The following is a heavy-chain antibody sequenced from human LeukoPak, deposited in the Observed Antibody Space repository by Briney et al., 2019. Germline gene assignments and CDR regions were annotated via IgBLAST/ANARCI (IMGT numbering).Heavy chain of an antibody. D-gene: IGHD3-3*01. V-gene: IGHV3-7*01. J-gene: IGHJ4*02. Sequence: GGSLRLSCVASGFTFSSYSMSWVRQAPGKGLEWVAHIKQGGSETSYVDSVKGRFTVSRDSAKNSLYLQMNSLRAEDTAVYYCARDITIFGVIINFDYWGRGTLVTVSS. CDR2: IKQGGSET. CDR1: GFTFSSYS. CDR3: ARDITIFGVIINFDY.